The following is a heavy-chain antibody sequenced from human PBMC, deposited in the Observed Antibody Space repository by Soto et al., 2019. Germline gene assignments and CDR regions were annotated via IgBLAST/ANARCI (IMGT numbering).Heavy chain of an antibody. V-gene: IGHV1-8*01. CDR1: GYTFTSYD. Sequence: ASVKVSCKASGYTFTSYDINWVRQATGQGLEWMGWMNPNSGNAGYAQKFQGRVTMTRDTSISTAYMELSSLRSEDTAVYYCASDLYCSGGSWHLAGYWGQGTLVTVSS. D-gene: IGHD2-15*01. CDR2: MNPNSGNA. J-gene: IGHJ4*02. CDR3: ASDLYCSGGSWHLAGY.